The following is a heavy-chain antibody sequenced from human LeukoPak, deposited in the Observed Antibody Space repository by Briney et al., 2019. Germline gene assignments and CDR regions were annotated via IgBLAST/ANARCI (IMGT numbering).Heavy chain of an antibody. CDR3: AKHMEYKDAFDI. Sequence: GGSLRLSCAASGFTFSTYGMSWVRQAPGKGLEWVSGISRSGGRSDYADSVKGRFTISRDNSKNTLYLQMNSLRAEDTAVYYCAKHMEYKDAFDIWGQGTMATVSS. CDR1: GFTFSTYG. D-gene: IGHD2-21*01. J-gene: IGHJ3*02. V-gene: IGHV3-23*01. CDR2: ISRSGGRS.